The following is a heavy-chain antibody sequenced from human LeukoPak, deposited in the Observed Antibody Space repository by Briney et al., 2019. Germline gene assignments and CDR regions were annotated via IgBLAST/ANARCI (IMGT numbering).Heavy chain of an antibody. CDR2: IYPGDSDT. J-gene: IGHJ4*02. Sequence: GESLKISCKASGYNFANYWIAWVRLMPRKGLEWMGTIYPGDSDTRYRPSFQGQVTISADKSITTAYLQWSTLKASDTAMYYCTLRGDSNYYDYWGQGTLVTVSS. V-gene: IGHV5-51*01. CDR1: GYNFANYW. D-gene: IGHD3-10*01. CDR3: TLRGDSNYYDY.